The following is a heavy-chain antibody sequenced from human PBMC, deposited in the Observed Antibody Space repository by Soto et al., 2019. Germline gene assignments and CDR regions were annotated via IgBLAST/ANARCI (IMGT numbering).Heavy chain of an antibody. D-gene: IGHD3-16*02. CDR3: ARTLYYDYVWGSYRTPVGMDV. J-gene: IGHJ6*02. CDR1: GGSISRYY. V-gene: IGHV4-4*07. CDR2: IYTSGST. Sequence: SETLSLTCTVSGGSISRYYWSWIRQPAGKGLEWIGRIYTSGSTNYNPSLKSRVTMSVDTSKNQFSLKLSSVTAADTAVYYCARTLYYDYVWGSYRTPVGMDVWGQGTTVNAP.